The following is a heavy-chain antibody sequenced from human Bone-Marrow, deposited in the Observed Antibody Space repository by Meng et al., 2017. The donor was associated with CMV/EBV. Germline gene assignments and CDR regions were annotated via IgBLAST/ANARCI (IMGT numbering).Heavy chain of an antibody. V-gene: IGHV1-8*03. J-gene: IGHJ4*02. CDR3: ARAVTGVFERGLDY. Sequence: ASVKVSCKASGYTFTSYDINWVRQATGQGLEWMGWMNPNSGNTGYAQKFQGRVTITRNTSISTAYMELSSLRSEDTAVYYCARAVTGVFERGLDYWDQETLVTVSS. D-gene: IGHD4-17*01. CDR1: GYTFTSYD. CDR2: MNPNSGNT.